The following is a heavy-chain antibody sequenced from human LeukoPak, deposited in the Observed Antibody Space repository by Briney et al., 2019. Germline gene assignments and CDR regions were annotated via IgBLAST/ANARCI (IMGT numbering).Heavy chain of an antibody. V-gene: IGHV4-30-4*01. CDR3: ASHRRDYYDSSGYGY. J-gene: IGHJ4*02. Sequence: SETLSLTCTVSGGSISSGDYYWSWIRQPPGKGLEWIGYIYYSGSTYYNPSLKSRVTISADTSKNQFSLKLSSVTAADTAVYYCASHRRDYYDSSGYGYWGQGTLVTVSS. CDR2: IYYSGST. D-gene: IGHD3-22*01. CDR1: GGSISSGDYY.